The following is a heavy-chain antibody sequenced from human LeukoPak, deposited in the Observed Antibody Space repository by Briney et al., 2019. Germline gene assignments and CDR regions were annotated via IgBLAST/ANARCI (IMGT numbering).Heavy chain of an antibody. Sequence: ASVKASCKASGYTFTSYYMHWVRQAPGQGLEWMGIINPSGGSTSYAQKFQGRVTMARDMSTSTVYMELSSLRSDDTAVYYCARGGLDYSYYMDVWATGTTVTVSS. CDR2: INPSGGST. V-gene: IGHV1-46*01. J-gene: IGHJ6*03. CDR3: ARGGLDYSYYMDV. D-gene: IGHD3-10*01. CDR1: GYTFTSYY.